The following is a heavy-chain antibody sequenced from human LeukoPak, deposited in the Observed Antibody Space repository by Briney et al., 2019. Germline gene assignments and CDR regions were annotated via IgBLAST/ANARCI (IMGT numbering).Heavy chain of an antibody. Sequence: GASVKVSCKASGYTFTSYGISWVRQAPGQGREGMGWISGYNGKTNYAQKLQGRVTMTTDKSTSTVYMEVRSLRSDDTAVYYCARGPRYCSTTSCYNEWYWFDPWGQGTLVTVSS. D-gene: IGHD2-2*02. CDR3: ARGPRYCSTTSCYNEWYWFDP. J-gene: IGHJ5*02. V-gene: IGHV1-18*01. CDR2: ISGYNGKT. CDR1: GYTFTSYG.